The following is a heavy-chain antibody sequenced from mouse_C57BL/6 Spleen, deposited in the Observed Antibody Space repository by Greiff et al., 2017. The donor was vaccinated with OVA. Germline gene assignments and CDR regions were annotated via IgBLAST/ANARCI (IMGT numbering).Heavy chain of an antibody. J-gene: IGHJ2*01. D-gene: IGHD2-1*01. Sequence: VHVKQSGAELVRPGSSVKMSCKTSGYTFTSYGINWVKQRPGQGLEWIGYIYIGNGYTEYNEKFKGKATLTSDTSSSTAYMQLSSLTSEDSAIYFCARDGGNYGGDYFDYWGQGTTLTVSS. CDR1: GYTFTSYG. V-gene: IGHV1-58*01. CDR3: ARDGGNYGGDYFDY. CDR2: IYIGNGYT.